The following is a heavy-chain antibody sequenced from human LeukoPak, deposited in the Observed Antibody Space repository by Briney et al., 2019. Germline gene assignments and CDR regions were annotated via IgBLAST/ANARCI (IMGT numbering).Heavy chain of an antibody. Sequence: PGGSLRLSCAASGFTFSDYYMSWVRQAPGKGLEWVAYISSSGSITYYADSVKGRFTISRDNAQKSLTLQMNSLRVDDTAVYYCARRDIVVVVSASDYWGQGTLVTVSS. CDR2: ISSSGSIT. V-gene: IGHV3-11*01. D-gene: IGHD2-15*01. J-gene: IGHJ4*02. CDR3: ARRDIVVVVSASDY. CDR1: GFTFSDYY.